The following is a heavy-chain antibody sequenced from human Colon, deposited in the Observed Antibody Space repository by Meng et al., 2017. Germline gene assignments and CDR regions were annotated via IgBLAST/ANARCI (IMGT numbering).Heavy chain of an antibody. CDR1: GGTFSTYV. CDR3: ARVCRGMMCQCYLHVSCGSSWGFDY. CDR2: IIPVFSKS. V-gene: IGHV1-69*13. J-gene: IGHJ4*02. Sequence: SVKVSCKTSGGTFSTYVINWVRQAPGQGLEWMGGIIPVFSKSHDAQKFPGRVTITADESTATAYMDLGSLKSDDTAVHSCARVCRGMMCQCYLHVSCGSSWGFDYWGQGTLVTVSS. D-gene: IGHD4/OR15-4a*01.